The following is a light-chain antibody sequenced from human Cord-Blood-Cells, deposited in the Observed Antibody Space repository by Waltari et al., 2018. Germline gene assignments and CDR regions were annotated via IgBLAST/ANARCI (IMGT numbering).Light chain of an antibody. Sequence: SSELTQDPAVSVALGQTVRITCQGDSLRSYYARWYQQKPGQAPVLVIYGKHNRPSGIPDRFSGASSGNTASLTITGAQAEDEADYYCNSRDSSGNHWVFGGGTKLTVL. V-gene: IGLV3-19*01. CDR3: NSRDSSGNHWV. CDR1: SLRSYY. CDR2: GKH. J-gene: IGLJ3*02.